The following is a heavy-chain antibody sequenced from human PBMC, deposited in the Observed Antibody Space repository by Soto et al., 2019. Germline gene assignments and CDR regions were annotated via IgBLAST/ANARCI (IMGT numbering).Heavy chain of an antibody. CDR2: TYYRSKWYN. CDR1: GDSVSSNSAA. V-gene: IGHV6-1*01. D-gene: IGHD3-10*01. J-gene: IGHJ6*02. Sequence: PSQTLSLTCAISGDSVSSNSAAWNWIWQSPSRGLEWLGRTYYRSKWYNDYAVSVKSRITINPDTSKNQFSLQLNSVTPEDTAVYYCARDSVYGSGTDYYYGMDVWGQGTTVTVSS. CDR3: ARDSVYGSGTDYYYGMDV.